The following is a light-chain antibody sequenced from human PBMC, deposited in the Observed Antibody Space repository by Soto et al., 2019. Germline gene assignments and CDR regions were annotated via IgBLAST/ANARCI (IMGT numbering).Light chain of an antibody. CDR1: QNISPF. V-gene: IGKV1-39*01. CDR3: QPSSSDLIS. CDR2: ESS. J-gene: IGKJ5*01. Sequence: DSQLTESPLSLSSSVGDRVTITCGASQNISPFLNWYQCKPGKPPKLLIYESSNLRGGVSSRFSGSGSGTDFTLTIDRLQSHDFATYYCQPSSSDLISFGHATPLEIK.